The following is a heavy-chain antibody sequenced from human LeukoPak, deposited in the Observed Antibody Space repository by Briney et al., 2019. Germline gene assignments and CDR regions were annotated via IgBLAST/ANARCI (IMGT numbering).Heavy chain of an antibody. Sequence: SETLSLTCTVSGGSISSGGYYWSWVRQPPGKGLEWIGEIYHSGSTNYNPSLKSRVTISVDKSKNRFSLKLSSVTAADTAVYYCARGIGPLKWGQGTLVTASS. CDR2: IYHSGST. CDR3: ARGIGPLK. V-gene: IGHV4-39*07. CDR1: GGSISSGGYY. J-gene: IGHJ4*02. D-gene: IGHD2-21*01.